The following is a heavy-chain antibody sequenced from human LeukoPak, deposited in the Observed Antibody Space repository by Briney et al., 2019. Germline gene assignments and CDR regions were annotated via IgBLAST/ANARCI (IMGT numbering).Heavy chain of an antibody. CDR1: EYSFTNYW. CDR2: IYPGDSDT. CDR3: ARIRDGYGDY. V-gene: IGHV5-51*07. Sequence: GESLKISCKGSEYSFTNYWIGWVHQMPGKVLEWMGIIYPGDSDTRYSPSFQGQVTISADKSISTAYLQWNSLKASDSAMYYCARIRDGYGDYWGQGTLVTVSS. D-gene: IGHD5-24*01. J-gene: IGHJ4*02.